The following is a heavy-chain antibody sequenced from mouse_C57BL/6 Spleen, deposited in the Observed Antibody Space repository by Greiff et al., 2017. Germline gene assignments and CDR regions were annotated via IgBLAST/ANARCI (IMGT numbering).Heavy chain of an antibody. Sequence: QVQLQQPGAELVMPGASVKLSCKASGYTFTSYWMHWVKQRPGQGLEWIGEIDPSDSYTNYNQKFKGKSTLTVDKSSSTAYMQLSSLPSEDSAVYYCAIMTTVVASFDYWGQGTTLTVSS. J-gene: IGHJ2*01. D-gene: IGHD1-1*01. V-gene: IGHV1-69*01. CDR3: AIMTTVVASFDY. CDR2: IDPSDSYT. CDR1: GYTFTSYW.